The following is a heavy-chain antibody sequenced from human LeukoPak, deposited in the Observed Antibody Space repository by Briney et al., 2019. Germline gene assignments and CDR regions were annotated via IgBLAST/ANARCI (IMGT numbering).Heavy chain of an antibody. Sequence: LRLSCAASGFTVSSNYMSWIRQHPGKGLEWIGYIYYSGSTYYNPSLKSRVTISVDTSKNQFSLKLSSVTAADTAVYYCARARGVVGAASFDPWGQGTLVTVSS. J-gene: IGHJ5*02. CDR3: ARARGVVGAASFDP. D-gene: IGHD3-10*01. V-gene: IGHV4-31*02. CDR1: GFTVSSNY. CDR2: IYYSGST.